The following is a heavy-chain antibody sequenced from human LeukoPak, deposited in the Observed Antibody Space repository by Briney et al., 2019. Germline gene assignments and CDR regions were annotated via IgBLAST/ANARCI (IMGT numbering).Heavy chain of an antibody. J-gene: IGHJ4*02. CDR3: ARVVAAAEDY. CDR2: ISSSGSTI. CDR1: GFTFSGYS. Sequence: GGSLRLSCAASGFTFSGYSMTWVRQAPGKGLEWVSYISSSGSTIYYAHSVKGRFTISRDNAKNSLYLQMNSLRAEDTAVYYCARVVAAAEDYWGQGTLVTVSS. V-gene: IGHV3-48*04. D-gene: IGHD6-13*01.